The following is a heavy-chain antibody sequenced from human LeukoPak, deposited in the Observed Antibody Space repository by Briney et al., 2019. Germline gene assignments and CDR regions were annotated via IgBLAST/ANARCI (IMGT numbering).Heavy chain of an antibody. V-gene: IGHV4-30-4*01. D-gene: IGHD2-15*01. CDR2: IYYSGST. Sequence: SETLSLTCTVSGGSISSGDYYWSWIRQPPGKGLEWIGYIYYSGSTYYNPSLKSRVTISVDTSENQFSLKLSSVTAADTAVYYCARGRVYCSGGSCRNWFDPWGQGPRSPSPQ. CDR1: GGSISSGDYY. CDR3: ARGRVYCSGGSCRNWFDP. J-gene: IGHJ5*02.